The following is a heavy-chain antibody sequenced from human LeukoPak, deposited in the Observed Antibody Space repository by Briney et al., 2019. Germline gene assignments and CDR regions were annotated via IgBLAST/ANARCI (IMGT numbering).Heavy chain of an antibody. Sequence: GGSLRLSCAASGFTFSNAWMSWVRQAPGKGLEWVGRTKSKTDGGTTDYAAPVKGRFTISRDDSKNTLYLQMNSLKTEDTAVYYCTTTMVRESLNYYYYYGMDVWGKGTTVTVSS. V-gene: IGHV3-15*01. CDR1: GFTFSNAW. J-gene: IGHJ6*04. CDR3: TTTMVRESLNYYYYYGMDV. D-gene: IGHD3-10*01. CDR2: TKSKTDGGTT.